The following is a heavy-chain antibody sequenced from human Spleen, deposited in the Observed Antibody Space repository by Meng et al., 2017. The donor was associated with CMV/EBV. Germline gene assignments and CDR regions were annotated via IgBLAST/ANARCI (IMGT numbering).Heavy chain of an antibody. D-gene: IGHD6-13*01. V-gene: IGHV3-48*04. Sequence: GESLKISCAASGFTVSSNYMNWVRQAPGKGLEWVSYISTSGGTKYYADSVKGRFTVSRDNAKNSLYLQMNSLRAEDMALYYCAKGKTAAAGPGIDYWGQGTLVTVSS. CDR1: GFTVSSNY. CDR3: AKGKTAAAGPGIDY. CDR2: ISTSGGTK. J-gene: IGHJ4*02.